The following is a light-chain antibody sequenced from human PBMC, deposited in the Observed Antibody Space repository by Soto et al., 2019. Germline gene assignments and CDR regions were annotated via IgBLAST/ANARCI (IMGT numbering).Light chain of an antibody. Sequence: DIVMTQSPDSLAVSLGERATINCKSSQSVLYSSNNKNYLAWYQQKPGQPPKLLIYWASTRESGVPDRFSGGGSGTDFTLNISSLQAEDVAVSYCQQYYSTWTFGQGTKVEIK. V-gene: IGKV4-1*01. J-gene: IGKJ1*01. CDR3: QQYYSTWT. CDR1: QSVLYSSNNKNY. CDR2: WAS.